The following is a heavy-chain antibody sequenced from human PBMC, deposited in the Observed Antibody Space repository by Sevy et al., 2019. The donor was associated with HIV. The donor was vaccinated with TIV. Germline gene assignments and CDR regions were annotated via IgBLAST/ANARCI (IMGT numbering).Heavy chain of an antibody. CDR2: INVNSGGT. CDR1: GYTFSDYY. J-gene: IGHJ4*02. D-gene: IGHD2-8*02. Sequence: ASVKVSCKASGYTFSDYYMHWVRQAPGQGLEWMGSINVNSGGTNYARDFRGRVTMARDTSISTAYMELIGLTFDDTAVYYCAREGFALAAGTGVNSGFDYWGQGTLVTVSS. V-gene: IGHV1-2*02. CDR3: AREGFALAAGTGVNSGFDY.